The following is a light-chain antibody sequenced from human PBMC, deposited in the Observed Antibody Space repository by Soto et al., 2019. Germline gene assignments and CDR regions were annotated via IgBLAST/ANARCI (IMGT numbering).Light chain of an antibody. J-gene: IGKJ5*01. V-gene: IGKV2D-29*01. Sequence: DVVMTQTPLSLSVAPGQPASISCKSSQSLLHITGETFLFWYLQKPGQVPRLLISEASNRATGIPGRFSGTGSGTEFTLTIHSLQSEDFAVYYCHHYTIWPPYTFGQGTRLEIK. CDR1: QSLLHITGETF. CDR2: EAS. CDR3: HHYTIWPPYT.